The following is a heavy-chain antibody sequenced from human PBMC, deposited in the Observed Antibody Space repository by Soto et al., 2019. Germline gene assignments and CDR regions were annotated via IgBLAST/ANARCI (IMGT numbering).Heavy chain of an antibody. Sequence: ASVKVSCTASGYTFTGYYMHWVRQAPGQGLEWMGWINPNSGGTNYAQKFQGWVTMTRDTSISTAYMELSPVTAADTAVYYCATGHEFWSGYFQSYYMDVWGKGTTVTVSS. CDR1: GYTFTGYY. V-gene: IGHV1-2*04. CDR3: ATGHEFWSGYFQSYYMDV. D-gene: IGHD3-3*01. CDR2: INPNSGGT. J-gene: IGHJ6*03.